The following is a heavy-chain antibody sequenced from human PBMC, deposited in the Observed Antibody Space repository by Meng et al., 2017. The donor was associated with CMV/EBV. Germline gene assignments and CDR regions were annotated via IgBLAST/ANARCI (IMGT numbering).Heavy chain of an antibody. D-gene: IGHD6-13*01. CDR2: IYYSGST. V-gene: IGHV4-39*07. J-gene: IGHJ4*02. CDR3: AREPLGSSWSPLHFDY. CDR1: GGSISSSSYY. Sequence: SETLSLTCTVSGGSISSSSYYWGWLRQPPGKGLEWIGSIYYSGSTYYNPSLKSRVTISVDTSKNQFSLKLSSVTAADTAVYYCAREPLGSSWSPLHFDYWGQGTLVTVSS.